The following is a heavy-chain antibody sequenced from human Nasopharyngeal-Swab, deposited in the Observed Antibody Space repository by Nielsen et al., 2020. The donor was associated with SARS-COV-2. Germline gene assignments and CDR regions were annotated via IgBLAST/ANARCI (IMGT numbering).Heavy chain of an antibody. CDR1: GGSFSGYY. CDR3: ARVRPMIYSSGSNFDY. J-gene: IGHJ4*02. Sequence: GSLRLSCAVYGGSFSGYYWSWIRQPPGKGLEWIGEINHSGSNNYNTSLKSRVTISVDTSKNQFSLKLSSVTAADTAVYYFARVRPMIYSSGSNFDYWGQGTLVTVSS. V-gene: IGHV4-34*01. D-gene: IGHD6-19*01. CDR2: INHSGSN.